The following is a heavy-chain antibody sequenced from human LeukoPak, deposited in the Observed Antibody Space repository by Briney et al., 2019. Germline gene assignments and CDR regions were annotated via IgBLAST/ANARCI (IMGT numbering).Heavy chain of an antibody. CDR2: IYYSGST. J-gene: IGHJ4*02. V-gene: IGHV4-39*02. CDR1: GDSTSSDRYY. D-gene: IGHD1-26*01. CDR3: ARGRPYSGGYHLDY. Sequence: SETLSLTCTVSGDSTSSDRYYGGWVRQPPGKGLEWIGNIYYSGSTYYNPSLKSRVTMSVDTSKNQFFLKLNSVTAADTAVYYCARGRPYSGGYHLDYWGQGTLVTVSS.